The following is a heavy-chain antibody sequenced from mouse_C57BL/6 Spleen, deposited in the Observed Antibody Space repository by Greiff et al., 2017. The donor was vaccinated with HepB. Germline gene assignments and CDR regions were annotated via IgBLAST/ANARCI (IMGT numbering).Heavy chain of an antibody. V-gene: IGHV10-1*01. CDR1: GFSFNTYA. Sequence: DVHLVESGGGLVQPKGSLKLSCAASGFSFNTYAMNWVRQAPGKGLEWVARIRSKSNNYATYYADSVKDRFTISRDDSESMLYLQMNNLKTEDTAMYYCVRLGHHGYYKGYYAMDYWGQGTSVTVSS. CDR2: IRSKSNNYAT. CDR3: VRLGHHGYYKGYYAMDY. D-gene: IGHD2-3*01. J-gene: IGHJ4*01.